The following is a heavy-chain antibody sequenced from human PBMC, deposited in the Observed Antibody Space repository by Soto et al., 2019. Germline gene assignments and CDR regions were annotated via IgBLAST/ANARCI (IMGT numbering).Heavy chain of an antibody. CDR2: IIPIFGTA. V-gene: IGHV1-69*13. CDR3: ARGAGGYYFYGMDV. CDR1: GGTFSSYA. Sequence: ASVKVSCKASGGTFSSYAISWLRQAPGQGLEWMGGIIPIFGTANYAQKFQGRVTITADESTSTAYMELSGLRSEDTAVYYCARGAGGYYFYGMDVWGQWTTVTVSS. J-gene: IGHJ6*02.